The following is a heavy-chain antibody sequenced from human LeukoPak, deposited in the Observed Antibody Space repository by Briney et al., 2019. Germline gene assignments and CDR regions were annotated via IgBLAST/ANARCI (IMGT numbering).Heavy chain of an antibody. J-gene: IGHJ4*02. CDR1: GGSISSSSYY. Sequence: SETLSLTCTVSGGSISSSSYYWGWIRQPPGKGLEWIGEINHSGSTNYNPSLKSRVTISVDTSKNQLSLKLSSVTAADTAVYYCASRPHNYGSGSYYNLDYWGQGTLVTVSS. V-gene: IGHV4-39*07. CDR2: INHSGST. CDR3: ASRPHNYGSGSYYNLDY. D-gene: IGHD3-10*01.